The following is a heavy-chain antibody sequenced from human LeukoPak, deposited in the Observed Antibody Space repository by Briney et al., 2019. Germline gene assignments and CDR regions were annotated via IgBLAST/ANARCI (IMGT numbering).Heavy chain of an antibody. J-gene: IGHJ5*02. CDR3: ARGGSVWRFDP. CDR1: GFSVTSSN. V-gene: IGHV3-21*01. CDR2: ISSSSSYI. D-gene: IGHD2-8*01. Sequence: GGSLRLSCAGSGFSVTSSNMNWVRQAPGKGLEWVSSISSSSSYIYYADSVKGRFTISRDNAKNSLYLQMNSLRAEDTAVYYCARGGSVWRFDPWGQGTLVTVSS.